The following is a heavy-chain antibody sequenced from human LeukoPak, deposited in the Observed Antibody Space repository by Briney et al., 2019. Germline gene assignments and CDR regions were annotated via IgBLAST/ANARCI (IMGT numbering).Heavy chain of an antibody. V-gene: IGHV3-30*02. CDR2: IRYDGSNK. J-gene: IGHJ2*01. CDR1: GFTFSSYG. Sequence: PGGSLRLSCAASGFTFSSYGMHWVRQAPGKGLEWVAFIRYDGSNKYYADSVKGRFTISRDNAKNSLYLQMNSLRAEDTALYYCAKDPTSMIVGNNWYFDLWGRGTLVTVSS. D-gene: IGHD3-22*01. CDR3: AKDPTSMIVGNNWYFDL.